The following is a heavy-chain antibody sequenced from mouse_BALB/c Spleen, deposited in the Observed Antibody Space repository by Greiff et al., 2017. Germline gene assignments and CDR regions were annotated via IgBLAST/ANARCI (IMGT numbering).Heavy chain of an antibody. D-gene: IGHD3-3*01. J-gene: IGHJ3*01. CDR1: GFSLTSYG. V-gene: IGHV2-9*02. CDR3: ARDRGNLWLAY. Sequence: VKLVESGPGLVAPSQSLSITCTVSGFSLTSYGVHWVRQPPGKGLEWLGVIWAGGSTNYNSALMSRLSISKDNSKSQVFLKMNSLQTDDTAMYYCARDRGNLWLAYWGQGTLVTVSA. CDR2: IWAGGST.